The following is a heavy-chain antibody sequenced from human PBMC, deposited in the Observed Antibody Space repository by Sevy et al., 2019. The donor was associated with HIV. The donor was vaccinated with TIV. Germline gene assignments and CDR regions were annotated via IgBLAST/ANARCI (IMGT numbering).Heavy chain of an antibody. J-gene: IGHJ3*01. CDR3: AKPVPYYYDDSGYYYGAFDV. Sequence: GGSLRLSCVASGFTFTSYTMSWVRQAPGKGLEWVSAISGSGGSTHYADSGKGRFTISRDHSKNTLYLQMNSLRAEDTAVYYCAKPVPYYYDDSGYYYGAFDVWGQGTMVTVSS. V-gene: IGHV3-23*01. CDR1: GFTFTSYT. D-gene: IGHD3-22*01. CDR2: ISGSGGST.